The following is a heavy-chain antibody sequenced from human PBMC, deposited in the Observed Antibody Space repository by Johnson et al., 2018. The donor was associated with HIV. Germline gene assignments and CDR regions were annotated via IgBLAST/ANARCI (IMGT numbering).Heavy chain of an antibody. Sequence: EVQLVESGGGLVQPGGSLRLSCAASGITVSSNYMSWVRQAPGKGLEWVSVIYSGGSTYYADSVKGRFTISRDNSKNTVYLQMNSLRAEDTAVYYCAIHYYGTLGAFDIWGQGTMVTVSS. CDR2: IYSGGST. V-gene: IGHV3-66*02. D-gene: IGHD3-10*01. CDR1: GITVSSNY. CDR3: AIHYYGTLGAFDI. J-gene: IGHJ3*02.